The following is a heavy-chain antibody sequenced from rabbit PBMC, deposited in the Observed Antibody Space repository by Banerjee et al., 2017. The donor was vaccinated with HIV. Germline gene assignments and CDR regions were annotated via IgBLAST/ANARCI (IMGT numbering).Heavy chain of an antibody. CDR1: GFDFSRYG. CDR2: IYAGSGGST. V-gene: IGHV1S40*01. J-gene: IGHJ4*01. D-gene: IGHD6-1*01. Sequence: QSLEESGGDLVQPEGSLTLTCTASGFDFSRYGVSWVRQAPGKGLEWIACIYAGSGGSTYYASWAKGRFTISKTSSTTVTLQMTSLTATDTATYFCARAAGYGGYGYATGFNLWGPGTLVTVS. CDR3: ARAAGYGGYGYATGFNL.